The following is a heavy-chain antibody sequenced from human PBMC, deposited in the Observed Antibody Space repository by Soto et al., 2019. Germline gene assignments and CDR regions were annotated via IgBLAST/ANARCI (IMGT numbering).Heavy chain of an antibody. J-gene: IGHJ5*02. CDR2: INPNSGGT. Sequence: ASVKVSFKASGYTFTGYYMHWVRQAPGQGLEWMGWINPNSGGTNYAQKFQGRVTMTRDTSISTAYMELSRLRSDDTAVYYCARAVGVIENWFDPWGQGTLVTVSS. V-gene: IGHV1-2*02. CDR3: ARAVGVIENWFDP. CDR1: GYTFTGYY. D-gene: IGHD3-16*01.